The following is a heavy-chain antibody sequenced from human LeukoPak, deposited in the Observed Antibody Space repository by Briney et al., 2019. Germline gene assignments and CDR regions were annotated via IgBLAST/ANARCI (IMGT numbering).Heavy chain of an antibody. Sequence: SETLSLTCTVSGGSISSCSYYWGWIRQPPGKGLVWIGSIYYSGSTCYNPSLTIRVTISVDTSKNQFSLKLSSVTAADTAVYYCARGGDSSSWSVDHWGQGTLVTVSS. V-gene: IGHV4-39*07. CDR3: ARGGDSSSWSVDH. D-gene: IGHD6-13*01. J-gene: IGHJ4*02. CDR2: IYYSGST. CDR1: GGSISSCSYY.